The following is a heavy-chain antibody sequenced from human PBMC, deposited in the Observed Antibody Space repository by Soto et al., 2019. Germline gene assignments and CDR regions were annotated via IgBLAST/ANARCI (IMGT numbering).Heavy chain of an antibody. CDR2: IYYSWNT. CDR1: GGSISSYY. Sequence: QVRLQESGPGLVKPSETLSLTCTVSGGSISSYYWSWIRQPPGRGLEWIGDIYYSWNTNSNPSLKSRVTISVGTSRSQFSLELKSVTAADTAVYYWARALSYHDVLTGRGWVFYFDYWGQGALVTVSS. V-gene: IGHV4-59*01. D-gene: IGHD3-9*01. CDR3: ARALSYHDVLTGRGWVFYFDY. J-gene: IGHJ4*02.